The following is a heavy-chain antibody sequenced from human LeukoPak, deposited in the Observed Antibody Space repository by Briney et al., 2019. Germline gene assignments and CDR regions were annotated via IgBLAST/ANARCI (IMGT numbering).Heavy chain of an antibody. CDR2: IYPGDSDT. J-gene: IGHJ6*03. D-gene: IGHD2-15*01. CDR3: ARQQLGYCSGGSCYSHYYYYYYMDV. CDR1: GYSFTSYW. Sequence: GESLKISCEGSGYSFTSYWIGWVRQMPGKGLEWMGIIYPGDSDTRYSPSFQGQVTISADKSISTAYLQWSSLKASDTAMYYCARQQLGYCSGGSCYSHYYYYYYMDVWGKGTTVTVSS. V-gene: IGHV5-51*01.